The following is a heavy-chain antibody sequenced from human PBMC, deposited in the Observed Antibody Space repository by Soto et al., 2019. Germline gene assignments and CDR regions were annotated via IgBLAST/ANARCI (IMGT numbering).Heavy chain of an antibody. J-gene: IGHJ6*03. CDR3: ARAQSGSTSYYYYMDV. D-gene: IGHD2-2*01. CDR1: SGSISSSNW. V-gene: IGHV4-4*02. Sequence: QVQLQESGPGLVKPSGTLSLTCAVSSGSISSSNWWSWVRQPPGKGLEWIGEIYHSGSTNYNPSLKSRVTISVDKSKNQFSLKLSSVTDADTAVYYCARAQSGSTSYYYYMDVWGKGTTVTVSS. CDR2: IYHSGST.